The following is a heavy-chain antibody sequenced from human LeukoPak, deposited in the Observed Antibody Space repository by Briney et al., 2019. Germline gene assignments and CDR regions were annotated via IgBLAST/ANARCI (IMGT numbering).Heavy chain of an antibody. V-gene: IGHV1-69*13. CDR3: ARVTWAAAGEIWFDP. CDR1: GGTFSSYA. D-gene: IGHD6-13*01. CDR2: IIPIFGTA. Sequence: SVKVSCKASGGTFSSYAISWVRQAPGQGLEWMGGIIPIFGTANYAQKFQGRVTITADESTSTAYMELSSLRSEDTAVYYCARVTWAAAGEIWFDPWGQGTLVTVSS. J-gene: IGHJ5*02.